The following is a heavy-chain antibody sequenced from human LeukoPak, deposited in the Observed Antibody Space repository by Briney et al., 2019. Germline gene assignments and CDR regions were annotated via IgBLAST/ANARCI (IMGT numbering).Heavy chain of an antibody. Sequence: GGSLRLSCAASGFXFSNYAMSWVGQAPGKGLEWVSGICGSGGSAYYADYVEGRFTITRDNAKNTLYLQLNSLRAEDTAVYYCAKGRSSVTDDAFDIWGQGTMVTVSS. CDR3: AKGRSSVTDDAFDI. CDR1: GFXFSNYA. J-gene: IGHJ3*02. D-gene: IGHD3-10*01. V-gene: IGHV3-23*01. CDR2: ICGSGGSA.